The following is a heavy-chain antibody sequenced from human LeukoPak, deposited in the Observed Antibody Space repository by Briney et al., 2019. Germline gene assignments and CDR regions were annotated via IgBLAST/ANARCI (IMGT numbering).Heavy chain of an antibody. CDR1: GFTFSSYG. V-gene: IGHV3-30*18. CDR2: ISYDGSNK. Sequence: GGSLRLSCAASGFTFSSYGMHWVRQAPGKGLEWVAVISYDGSNKDYADSVKGRFTISRDNSENTLFLQMNSLRAEDTAVYYCAKDGQYSSGWYYFDYWGQGALVTVSS. J-gene: IGHJ4*02. CDR3: AKDGQYSSGWYYFDY. D-gene: IGHD6-19*01.